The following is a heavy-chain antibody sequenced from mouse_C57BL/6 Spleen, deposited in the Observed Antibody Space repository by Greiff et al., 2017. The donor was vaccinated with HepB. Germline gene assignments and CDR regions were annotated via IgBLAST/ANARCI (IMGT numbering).Heavy chain of an antibody. Sequence: VQLKESGPGLVKPSQSLSLSCSVTGYSITSGYYWNWIRQFPGNKLEWMGYISYDGSNNYNPSLKNRISITRDTSKNQFFLKLNSVTTEDTATYDCARESNYYAMDYWGQGTSVTVSS. CDR2: ISYDGSN. D-gene: IGHD2-5*01. V-gene: IGHV3-6*01. J-gene: IGHJ4*01. CDR1: GYSITSGYY. CDR3: ARESNYYAMDY.